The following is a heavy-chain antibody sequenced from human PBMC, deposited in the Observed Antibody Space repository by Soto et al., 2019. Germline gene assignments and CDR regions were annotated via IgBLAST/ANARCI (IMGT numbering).Heavy chain of an antibody. CDR1: GGTFSSYA. J-gene: IGHJ6*02. Sequence: QVQLVQSGAEVKKPGSSVKVSCKASGGTFSSYAISWVRQAPGQGLEWMGGIIPNSGGTNYAQKFQGRVTMTRDTSISTAYMELSRLRSDDTAVYYCARILDYVGGMDVWGQGTTVTVSS. V-gene: IGHV1-2*02. D-gene: IGHD4-17*01. CDR3: ARILDYVGGMDV. CDR2: IIPNSGGT.